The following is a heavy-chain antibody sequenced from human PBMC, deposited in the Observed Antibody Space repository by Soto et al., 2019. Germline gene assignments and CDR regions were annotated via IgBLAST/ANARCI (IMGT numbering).Heavy chain of an antibody. Sequence: ASVKVSCKVSGYTLTELSMHWVRQAPGKGLEWMGGFDPEDGETIYAQKFQGRVTMTEETSTDTAYMELSSLRSEDTAVYYCATRETTVTKWPPDYYYYMDVWGKGTTVTVSS. D-gene: IGHD4-17*01. V-gene: IGHV1-24*01. CDR2: FDPEDGET. CDR1: GYTLTELS. J-gene: IGHJ6*03. CDR3: ATRETTVTKWPPDYYYYMDV.